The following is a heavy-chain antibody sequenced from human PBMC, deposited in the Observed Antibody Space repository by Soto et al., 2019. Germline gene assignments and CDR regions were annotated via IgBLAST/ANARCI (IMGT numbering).Heavy chain of an antibody. CDR2: IGASGEST. D-gene: IGHD4-17*01. V-gene: IGHV3-23*01. CDR1: GFTFSTHT. Sequence: EVQLLESGGGLVQPGGSLRLSCVASGFTFSTHTMSWVRQASGKGLEWVSAIGASGESTYYADSVKGRFTISRDNSKNTVSLQMNSLRAEDTAVYYCAILRGLRKFWGQGTLVAVSS. CDR3: AILRGLRKF. J-gene: IGHJ4*02.